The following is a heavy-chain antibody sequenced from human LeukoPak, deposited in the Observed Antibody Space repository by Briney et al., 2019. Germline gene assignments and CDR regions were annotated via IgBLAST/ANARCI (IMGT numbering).Heavy chain of an antibody. V-gene: IGHV5-10-1*01. CDR3: ARHHCSSTSCYRGGWFDP. CDR2: IDLSDSYT. Sequence: GAFLKISCKGSGSIFTSYWISWVRQLPGKGLEWMGRIDLSDSYTNYSPSFQGHVTISADKSISTAYLQWSSLKASDTAMYYCARHHCSSTSCYRGGWFDPWGQGTLVTVSS. J-gene: IGHJ5*02. CDR1: GSIFTSYW. D-gene: IGHD2-2*02.